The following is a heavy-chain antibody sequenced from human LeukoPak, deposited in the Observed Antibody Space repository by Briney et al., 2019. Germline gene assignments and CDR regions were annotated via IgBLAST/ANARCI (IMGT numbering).Heavy chain of an antibody. CDR3: ARGGSIVGTTPHDTFDI. J-gene: IGHJ3*02. D-gene: IGHD1-26*01. Sequence: PSETLSLTCTVSGASISSYYWSWIRQPPGQGLEWIGYFYYSGSTNYNPSLKSRVTLSVDTSKNQFSLKLSSVTAADTAVYYCARGGSIVGTTPHDTFDIWGQGTMVTVSS. CDR2: FYYSGST. CDR1: GASISSYY. V-gene: IGHV4-59*01.